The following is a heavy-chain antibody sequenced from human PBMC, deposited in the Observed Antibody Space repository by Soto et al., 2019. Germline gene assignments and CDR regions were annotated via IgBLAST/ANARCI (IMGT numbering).Heavy chain of an antibody. CDR2: ISHAGDYT. D-gene: IGHD6-19*01. CDR1: GFTFSTYA. CDR3: ASGFATGWYVLYFQH. J-gene: IGHJ1*01. Sequence: WGSLRLSCAASGFTFSTYAMAWVRQAPGKGLEWVSAISHAGDYTYVADSVRGRFTISRDNSKNTLSLQMNSLRAEDTALYYCASGFATGWYVLYFQHWGQGTLVTVSS. V-gene: IGHV3-23*01.